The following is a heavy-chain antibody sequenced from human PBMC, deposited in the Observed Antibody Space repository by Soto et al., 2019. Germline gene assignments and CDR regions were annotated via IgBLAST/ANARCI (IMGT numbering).Heavy chain of an antibody. Sequence: TLTLTCAVSGGSISSGGYYWSWIRQHPGKGLEWIGYIYYSGSTYYNPSLKSRVTISVDTSKNQFSLKLSSVTAADTAVYYCARKPASSFDPWGQATFVTVSS. CDR2: IYYSGST. J-gene: IGHJ5*02. CDR1: GGSISSGGYY. D-gene: IGHD6-6*01. CDR3: ARKPASSFDP. V-gene: IGHV4-31*11.